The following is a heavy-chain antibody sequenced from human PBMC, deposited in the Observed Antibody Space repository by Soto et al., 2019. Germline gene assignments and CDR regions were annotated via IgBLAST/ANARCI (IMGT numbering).Heavy chain of an antibody. CDR3: ASGGGLYWCFDL. CDR1: GYTFTSYA. CDR2: SNAGNGNT. D-gene: IGHD3-16*01. V-gene: IGHV1-3*01. Sequence: QVQLVQSGAEVKKPGASVKVSCKASGYTFTSYAMHWVGQAPGQRLEWMGWSNAGNGNTKYSQKFQGRVTITRDTSASTAYMELSSLRSEDTAVNYCASGGGLYWCFDLWGRGTLVTVSS. J-gene: IGHJ2*01.